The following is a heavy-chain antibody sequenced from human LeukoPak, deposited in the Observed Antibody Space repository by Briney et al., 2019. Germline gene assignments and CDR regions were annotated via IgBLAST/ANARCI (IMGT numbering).Heavy chain of an antibody. V-gene: IGHV4-34*01. CDR2: INHSGST. Sequence: SETLSLTCAVYGGSFSGYYWSWIRQPPGKGLEWIGEINHSGSTNYNPSLKSRVTISVDTSKNQFSLKLSSVTAADTAVYYCASMPFMITFGGVIPHDAFDIWGQGTMVTVSS. D-gene: IGHD3-16*02. CDR3: ASMPFMITFGGVIPHDAFDI. CDR1: GGSFSGYY. J-gene: IGHJ3*02.